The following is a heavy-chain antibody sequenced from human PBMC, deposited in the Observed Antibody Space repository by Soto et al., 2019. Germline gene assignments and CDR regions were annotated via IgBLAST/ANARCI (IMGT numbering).Heavy chain of an antibody. J-gene: IGHJ6*03. CDR3: ARGLGYCSSTSCYEGDYYYYMDV. Sequence: SETLSLTCTVSGGSISSYDWSWIRQPPGKGLEWIGYIYYSGSTNYNPSLKSRVTISVDTSKNQFSLKLSSVTAADTAVYYCARGLGYCSSTSCYEGDYYYYMDVWGKGTTVTVSS. D-gene: IGHD2-2*01. CDR1: GGSISSYD. V-gene: IGHV4-59*01. CDR2: IYYSGST.